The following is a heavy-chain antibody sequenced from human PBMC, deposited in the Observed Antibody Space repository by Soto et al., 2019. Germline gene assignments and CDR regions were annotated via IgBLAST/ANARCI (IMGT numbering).Heavy chain of an antibody. V-gene: IGHV1-2*04. CDR3: ATWVDYGDFEGFDF. CDR1: GYSFTGNK. CDR2: VDPNGGGS. D-gene: IGHD4-17*01. J-gene: IGHJ4*02. Sequence: VKVSCKTSGYSFTGNKLHWVRQAPGQGLEWMGWVDPNGGGSNSAQKFQGSVTMTWDTSITTAYLDLTRLTTNDTATYFCATWVDYGDFEGFDFWGQGTLVTVSS.